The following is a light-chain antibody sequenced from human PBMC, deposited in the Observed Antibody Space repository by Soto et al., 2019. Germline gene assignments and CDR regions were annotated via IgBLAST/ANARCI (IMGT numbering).Light chain of an antibody. CDR3: SSYAGSNNYV. CDR1: SSDVGGYNY. Sequence: ALTQPPSASGSPGQSVTISCTGTSSDVGGYNYVSWYQQHPGKAPKLMIYEVSKRPSGVPDRFSGSKSGNTASLTVSGLQAEDEADYYCSSYAGSNNYVFGTGTKLTVL. J-gene: IGLJ1*01. CDR2: EVS. V-gene: IGLV2-8*01.